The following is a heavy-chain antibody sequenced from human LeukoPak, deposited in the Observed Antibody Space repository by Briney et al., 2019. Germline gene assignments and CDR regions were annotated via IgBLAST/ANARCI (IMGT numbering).Heavy chain of an antibody. Sequence: GASVKVSCKASGYTFTGYYMHWVRQAPGQGLEWMGWINPNSGGTNYAQKFQGRVTMTRDTSISTAYMELSSLRSEDTAVYYCARDRGIVVVVAANNWFDPWGQGTLVTVSS. CDR3: ARDRGIVVVVAANNWFDP. CDR1: GYTFTGYY. D-gene: IGHD2-15*01. CDR2: INPNSGGT. J-gene: IGHJ5*02. V-gene: IGHV1-2*02.